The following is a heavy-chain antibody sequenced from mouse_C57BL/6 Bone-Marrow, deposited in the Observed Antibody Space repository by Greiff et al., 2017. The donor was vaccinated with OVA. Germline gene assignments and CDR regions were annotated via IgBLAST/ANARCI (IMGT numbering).Heavy chain of an antibody. J-gene: IGHJ2*01. CDR3: AGQLRLRGYFDY. Sequence: QVQLQQSGAELARPGASVKLSCKASGYTFTSYGISWVKQRTGQGLEWIGEIYPRSGNTYYNEKFKGKATLTADKSSSTAYMELRSLTSEDSTVYFCAGQLRLRGYFDYWGQGTTLTVSS. V-gene: IGHV1-81*01. D-gene: IGHD3-2*02. CDR1: GYTFTSYG. CDR2: IYPRSGNT.